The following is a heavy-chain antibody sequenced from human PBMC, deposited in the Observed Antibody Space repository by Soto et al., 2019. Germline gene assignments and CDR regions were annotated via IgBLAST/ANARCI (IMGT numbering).Heavy chain of an antibody. CDR3: ARDRLRYFDWSPRVVCGMDV. J-gene: IGHJ6*02. V-gene: IGHV1-46*01. CDR2: INPSGGST. D-gene: IGHD3-9*01. Sequence: ASVPVSCKASGYTFTSYYMHWVRQAPGQGLEWMGIINPSGGSTSYAQKFQGRVTMTRDTSTSTVYMELSSLRSEDTAVYYCARDRLRYFDWSPRVVCGMDVWGQGTTVTVS. CDR1: GYTFTSYY.